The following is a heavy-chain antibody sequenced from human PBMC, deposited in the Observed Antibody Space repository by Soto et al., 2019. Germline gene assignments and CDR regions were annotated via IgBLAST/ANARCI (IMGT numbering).Heavy chain of an antibody. Sequence: EVHLVQSGAEMKKPGESLRISCQASGSGFTSYWIAWVRQVPGKGLEWMGRIDPADSLATYSPSFEGHVTFSADKSIKTVFLEWESLKASDTGVYYCARPTIFGVIIDFAMDAWGQGTTVNVSS. CDR3: ARPTIFGVIIDFAMDA. D-gene: IGHD3-3*02. CDR1: GSGFTSYW. V-gene: IGHV5-10-1*03. CDR2: IDPADSLA. J-gene: IGHJ6*02.